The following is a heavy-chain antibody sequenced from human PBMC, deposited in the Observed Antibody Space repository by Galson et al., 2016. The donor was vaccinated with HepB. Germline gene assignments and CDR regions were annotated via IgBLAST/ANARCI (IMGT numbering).Heavy chain of an antibody. CDR3: VRSHLGGLLLQGAWFDF. J-gene: IGHJ5*01. Sequence: SLRLSCAASGFAFSSYAMHWVRQAPGKGLEYVSGVSSNGDRTFYRDPVTGRFTISRDNSKNTLHLQMSSLKAGDTAVYYCVRSHLGGLLLQGAWFDFWGQGTLVTVPS. D-gene: IGHD2-15*01. V-gene: IGHV3-64D*06. CDR2: VSSNGDRT. CDR1: GFAFSSYA.